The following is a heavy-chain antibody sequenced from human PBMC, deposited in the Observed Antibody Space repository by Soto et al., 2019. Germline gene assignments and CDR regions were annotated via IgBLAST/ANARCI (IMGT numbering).Heavy chain of an antibody. V-gene: IGHV1-3*01. J-gene: IGHJ5*02. Sequence: ASVKGSCKASGYTFTSYAMNWVRQAPGQRLEWMGWINAGNGNTNYAQKFQERVTITRDMSTSTAYMELSSLRSEDTAVYYCAADTPSRITIFGVVTPPDPWGQGTLVTVS. D-gene: IGHD3-3*01. CDR3: AADTPSRITIFGVVTPPDP. CDR1: GYTFTSYA. CDR2: INAGNGNT.